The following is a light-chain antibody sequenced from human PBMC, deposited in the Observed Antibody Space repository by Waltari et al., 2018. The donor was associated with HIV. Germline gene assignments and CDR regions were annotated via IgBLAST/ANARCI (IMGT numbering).Light chain of an antibody. J-gene: IGKJ2*01. V-gene: IGKV3-15*01. CDR2: GAS. Sequence: EVVMTQSPATLYVSLGARATLSCRASQSINSHLAWYQHKPGQAPRLLFYGASTRATGVPARFSGSGSGTDFTLTISGLQSEDFAVYYCQQYNHWPPYTFGQGTKLEIK. CDR1: QSINSH. CDR3: QQYNHWPPYT.